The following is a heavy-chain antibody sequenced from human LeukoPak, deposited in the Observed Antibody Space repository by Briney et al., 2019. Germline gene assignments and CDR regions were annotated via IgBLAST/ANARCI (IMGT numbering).Heavy chain of an antibody. V-gene: IGHV4-39*07. D-gene: IGHD3-22*01. CDR3: ARAFLYDSVFPEFDY. CDR2: MYYSGST. J-gene: IGHJ4*02. CDR1: GGSISSGSSY. Sequence: PSETLSLTCTVSGGSISSGSSYWGWIRQPPGKGLEWIGTMYYSGSTYYNPSLMSRVTISVDASKNQFSLRLTSVTAADTAVYYCARAFLYDSVFPEFDYWGQGALVTVSA.